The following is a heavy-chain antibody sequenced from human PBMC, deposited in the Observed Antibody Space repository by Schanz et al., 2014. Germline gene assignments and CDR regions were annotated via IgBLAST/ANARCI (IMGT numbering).Heavy chain of an antibody. CDR2: IYTNGST. Sequence: QVQLQESGPGLVKPSETLSLTCTVSGGSISSFYWSWIRQPAGKGLEWIGRIYTNGSTKYNPSLKSRVTMSVDTPKTQFSLERSSVTAADTAVYYCARGGYCSRTSCYFKGGWFDPWGQGTLVTVSS. V-gene: IGHV4-4*07. J-gene: IGHJ5*02. D-gene: IGHD2-2*01. CDR1: GGSISSFY. CDR3: ARGGYCSRTSCYFKGGWFDP.